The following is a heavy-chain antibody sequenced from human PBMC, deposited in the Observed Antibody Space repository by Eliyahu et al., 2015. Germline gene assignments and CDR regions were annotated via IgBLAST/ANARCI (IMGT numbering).Heavy chain of an antibody. Sequence: QLVESGGGVVQPGRSLRLSCAASGFTFSSYGMHWVRQAPGKGLEWVAVISYDGSNKYYADSVKGRFTISRDNSKNTLYLQMNSLRAEDTAVYYCALGSGSYYFAYYYYGMDVWGQGTTVTVSS. V-gene: IGHV3-30*03. CDR1: GFTFSSYG. J-gene: IGHJ6*02. CDR3: ALGSGSYYFAYYYYGMDV. CDR2: ISYDGSNK. D-gene: IGHD3-10*01.